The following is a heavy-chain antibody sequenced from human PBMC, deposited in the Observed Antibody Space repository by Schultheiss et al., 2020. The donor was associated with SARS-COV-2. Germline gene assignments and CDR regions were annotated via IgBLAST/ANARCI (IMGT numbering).Heavy chain of an antibody. V-gene: IGHV4-59*12. J-gene: IGHJ6*02. Sequence: TLSLTCTVSGGSISSYYWSWIRQPPGKGLEWIGYIYYSGSTNYNPSLKSRVTISVDTSKNQFSLNLSSVTAADTAVYYCARDPGISYGMDVWGQGTTVTVAS. CDR3: ARDPGISYGMDV. CDR2: IYYSGST. CDR1: GGSISSYY.